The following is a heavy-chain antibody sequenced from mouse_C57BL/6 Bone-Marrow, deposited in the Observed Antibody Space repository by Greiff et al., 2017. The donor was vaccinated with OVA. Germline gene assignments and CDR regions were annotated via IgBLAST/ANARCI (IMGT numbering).Heavy chain of an antibody. CDR1: GYTFTSYW. Sequence: QVQLQQPGAELVMPGASVKLSCKASGYTFTSYWMHWVKQRPGQGLEWIGEIDPSDSYTTSNQKFKGKSTLTVDKSSSTAYMQLSSLTSEDSAVYYCARILLGGDYWCQGTSVTVTS. CDR2: IDPSDSYT. J-gene: IGHJ4*01. V-gene: IGHV1-69*01. CDR3: ARILLGGDY. D-gene: IGHD1-1*01.